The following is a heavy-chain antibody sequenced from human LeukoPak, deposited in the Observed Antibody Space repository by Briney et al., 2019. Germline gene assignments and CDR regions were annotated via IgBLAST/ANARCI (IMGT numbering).Heavy chain of an antibody. Sequence: HPGGSLRLSCAASGFTFSSYAMSWVRQAPGKGLEWVSAISGSGGSTYYADSVKGRFTISRDNSKNTLYLQMNSVRAEDTAVYYCAKDEAHIVVVTAWAPSDYWGQGTLVTVSS. CDR3: AKDEAHIVVVTAWAPSDY. CDR1: GFTFSSYA. D-gene: IGHD2-21*02. CDR2: ISGSGGST. V-gene: IGHV3-23*01. J-gene: IGHJ4*02.